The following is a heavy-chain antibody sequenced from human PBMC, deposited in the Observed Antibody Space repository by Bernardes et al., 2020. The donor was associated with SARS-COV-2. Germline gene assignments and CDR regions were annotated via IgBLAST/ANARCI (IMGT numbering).Heavy chain of an antibody. Sequence: ASVKVSCKASGYTFTGYYMHWVRQAPGQGVEWMGWINPNSGGTNYAQKFQGRVTMTRDTSISTAYMELSRLRSDDTAVYYCARSYDSSGYYYPWYWGQGTLVTVSS. J-gene: IGHJ4*02. CDR1: GYTFTGYY. CDR2: INPNSGGT. D-gene: IGHD3-22*01. CDR3: ARSYDSSGYYYPWY. V-gene: IGHV1-2*02.